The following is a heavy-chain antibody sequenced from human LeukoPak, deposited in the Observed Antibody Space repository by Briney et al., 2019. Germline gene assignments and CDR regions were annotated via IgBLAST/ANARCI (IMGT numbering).Heavy chain of an antibody. D-gene: IGHD3-22*01. Sequence: RASVKVCCKASGGTFSSYAISWVRQAPGQGLEWMGGIIPIFGTANYAQKFQGRVTITADESTSTAYMELSSLRSEDTAVYYCARARYYDSSGYYGARYYGMDVWGQGTTVTVSS. CDR2: IIPIFGTA. CDR3: ARARYYDSSGYYGARYYGMDV. V-gene: IGHV1-69*13. J-gene: IGHJ6*02. CDR1: GGTFSSYA.